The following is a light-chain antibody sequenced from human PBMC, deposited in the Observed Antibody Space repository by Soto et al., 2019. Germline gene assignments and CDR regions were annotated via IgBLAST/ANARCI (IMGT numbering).Light chain of an antibody. CDR1: QSVSNT. CDR2: GAS. CDR3: QQYNNWPYT. V-gene: IGKV3-15*01. Sequence: EIVLTQSPATLSVSPGERATLSCRASQSVSNTLAWYQQKPGQAPSLLIYGASTRATGIPARFSGSGSGTEFTLTISSLQSEDFAVYYCQQYNNWPYTFGQGTKLEI. J-gene: IGKJ2*01.